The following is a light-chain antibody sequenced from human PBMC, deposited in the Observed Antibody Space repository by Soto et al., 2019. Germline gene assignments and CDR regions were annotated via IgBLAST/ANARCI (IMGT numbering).Light chain of an antibody. V-gene: IGLV1-40*01. CDR3: QYYDISLHNHV. J-gene: IGLJ1*01. Sequence: QSLLTQPPSVYGASGQRFSISCTGSTSNIGRPSDVAWYQQFPRTAPKLLIYGDKNRRSGVPDRLSGSKSGTSASLAITRLQAEDEADYYCQYYDISLHNHVFGTGTKVTVL. CDR2: GDK. CDR1: TSNIGRPSD.